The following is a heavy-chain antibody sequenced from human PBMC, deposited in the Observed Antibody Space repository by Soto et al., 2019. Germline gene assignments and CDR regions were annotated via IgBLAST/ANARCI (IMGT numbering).Heavy chain of an antibody. CDR2: ISSSSSYI. D-gene: IGHD4-17*01. CDR3: ARNPDYGDYGSWFDP. J-gene: IGHJ5*02. Sequence: EVQLVESGGGLVKPGGSLRLSCAASGFTFSSYSMNWVRQAPGKGLEWVSSISSSSSYIYYADSVKGRFTISRDNAKNSLYLQMNSLRAEDTAVYYCARNPDYGDYGSWFDPWGQGTLVTVSS. V-gene: IGHV3-21*01. CDR1: GFTFSSYS.